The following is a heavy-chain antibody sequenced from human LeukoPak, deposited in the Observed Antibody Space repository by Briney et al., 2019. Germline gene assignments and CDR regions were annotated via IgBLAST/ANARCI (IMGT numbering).Heavy chain of an antibody. Sequence: SETLSLTCTVSGGSISSYYWSWIRQPPGKGLERIGYIYYSGSTNYNPSLKSRVTISVDTSKNQFSLKLSSVTAADTAVYYCASTPTYCGGDCYLLFDYWGQGTLVTVSS. V-gene: IGHV4-59*08. CDR2: IYYSGST. CDR3: ASTPTYCGGDCYLLFDY. J-gene: IGHJ4*02. D-gene: IGHD2-21*02. CDR1: GGSISSYY.